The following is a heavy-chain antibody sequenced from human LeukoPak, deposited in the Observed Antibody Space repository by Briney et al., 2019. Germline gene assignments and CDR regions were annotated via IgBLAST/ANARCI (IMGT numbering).Heavy chain of an antibody. CDR2: INHSGST. CDR3: ARGPPPPTYYYDSSGYYYFDY. J-gene: IGHJ4*02. CDR1: GGSFSGYY. D-gene: IGHD3-22*01. Sequence: SETLSLTCAVYGGSFSGYYWSWIRQPPGKGLEWIGEINHSGSTNYNPSLKSRVTISVDTSKNQFSLKLSSVTAADTAVYNCARGPPPPTYYYDSSGYYYFDYWGQGTLVTVSS. V-gene: IGHV4-34*01.